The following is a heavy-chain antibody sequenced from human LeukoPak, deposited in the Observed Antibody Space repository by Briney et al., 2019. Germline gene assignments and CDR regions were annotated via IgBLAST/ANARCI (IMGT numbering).Heavy chain of an antibody. CDR2: IRYDGNDK. CDR1: GFTFGSYG. D-gene: IGHD2-2*02. J-gene: IGHJ1*01. CDR3: AKAYCSSTSCSTDLYFQH. Sequence: GGYLRLACAASGFTFGSYGMHWVRQAQDKGLEWVAFIRYDGNDKFYADSVKGRFTISRDNSKNTLYLQMNSLRAEATAVYYCAKAYCSSTSCSTDLYFQHWGQGTLVTVSS. V-gene: IGHV3-30*02.